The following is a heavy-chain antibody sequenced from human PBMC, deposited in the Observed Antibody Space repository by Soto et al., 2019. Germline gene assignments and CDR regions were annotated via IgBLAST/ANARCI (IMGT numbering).Heavy chain of an antibody. CDR1: VYTFSNYG. CDR3: ARDISMVRH. CDR2: ISGYNGNT. Sequence: QVQLVQSGAEVKKPGASVKVSCKTSVYTFSNYGITWVRQAPGQGLEWMGWISGYNGNTNYAQKLQGRVTMTTDTSTSTGSMELRSLRSDDTAIYYCARDISMVRHWGQGTLVTVSS. D-gene: IGHD3-10*01. J-gene: IGHJ4*02. V-gene: IGHV1-18*01.